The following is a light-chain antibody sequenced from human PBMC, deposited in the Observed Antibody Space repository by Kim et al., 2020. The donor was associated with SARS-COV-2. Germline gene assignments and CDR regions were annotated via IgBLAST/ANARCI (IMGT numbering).Light chain of an antibody. CDR1: NSGTKK. CDR3: QVWDSTTASWV. J-gene: IGLJ3*02. V-gene: IGLV3-9*01. Sequence: ALGQTATMTCGGNNSGTKKVHWYQQRPGQAPLLVSFRDSHRPSGISEQFSGSNSGNTASLTISRAQAENEADFYCQVWDSTTASWVFGGGTQLTVL. CDR2: RDS.